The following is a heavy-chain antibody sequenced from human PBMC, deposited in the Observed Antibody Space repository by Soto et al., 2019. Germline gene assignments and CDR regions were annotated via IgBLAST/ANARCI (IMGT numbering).Heavy chain of an antibody. J-gene: IGHJ4*02. D-gene: IGHD6-19*01. Sequence: GGSLRLSCTTSGFTFGDYAMSWFRQAPGKGLEWVGLIRSNSYGGTREYAASVKGRFTISRDDTTKIAYLEMNSLKTEDTALYYCSRSYWYSSGWRFDYWGLGTLVTVSS. CDR1: GFTFGDYA. V-gene: IGHV3-49*03. CDR3: SRSYWYSSGWRFDY. CDR2: IRSNSYGGTR.